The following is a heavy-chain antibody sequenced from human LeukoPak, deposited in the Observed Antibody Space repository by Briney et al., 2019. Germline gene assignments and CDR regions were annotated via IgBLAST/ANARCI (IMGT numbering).Heavy chain of an antibody. J-gene: IGHJ4*02. CDR3: AKVYGSGWSFDY. CDR1: GFTFSSYA. Sequence: GGSLRLSCAASGFTFSSYAMHWVRQAPGKGLEWVAVISYDGSNKYYADSVKGRFTISRDNSKNTLYLQVNSLRAEDTAVYYCAKVYGSGWSFDYWGQGTLVTVSS. V-gene: IGHV3-30-3*01. CDR2: ISYDGSNK. D-gene: IGHD6-19*01.